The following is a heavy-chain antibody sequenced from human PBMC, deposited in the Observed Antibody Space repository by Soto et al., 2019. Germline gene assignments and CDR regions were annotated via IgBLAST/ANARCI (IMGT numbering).Heavy chain of an antibody. Sequence: EVQLVESGGGLVQPGRSLRLSCAASGFTFDDYAMHWVRQAPGKGLEWVSGISWNSGSIGYADSVKGRFTISRDNAKNSLYLQMNSLRAEDTALYYCAKDRYGAYQYYMDVWGKGTTVTVSS. CDR3: AKDRYGAYQYYMDV. J-gene: IGHJ6*03. V-gene: IGHV3-9*01. CDR2: ISWNSGSI. CDR1: GFTFDDYA. D-gene: IGHD4-17*01.